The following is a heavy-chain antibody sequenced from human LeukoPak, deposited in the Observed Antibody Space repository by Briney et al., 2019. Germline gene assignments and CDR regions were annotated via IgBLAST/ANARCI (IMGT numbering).Heavy chain of an antibody. J-gene: IGHJ4*02. D-gene: IGHD6-13*01. V-gene: IGHV4-38-2*02. CDR2: IYHSGST. CDR1: GYSISSGYY. Sequence: ETLSLTCTVSGYSISSGYYWGWIRQPPGKGLEWIGSIYHSGSTYYNPSLKSRVTISVDTSKNQFSLKLSSVTAADTAVYYCARVDIQAGIAAAGYGKGGIFWGQGTLVTVSS. CDR3: ARVDIQAGIAAAGYGKGGIF.